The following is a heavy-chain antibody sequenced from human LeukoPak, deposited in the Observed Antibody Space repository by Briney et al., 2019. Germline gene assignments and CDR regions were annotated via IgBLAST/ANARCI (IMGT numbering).Heavy chain of an antibody. CDR2: IDWDDDK. Sequence: SGPTLVNPTQTLTLTCTFSGFSLSTSGMRVSWIRQPPGKALEWLARIDWDDDKFYSTSLKTRLTISKDTSKNQVVLTMTNMDPVDTATYYCARGIAVVGNFDYWGQGTLVTVSS. V-gene: IGHV2-70*04. CDR3: ARGIAVVGNFDY. J-gene: IGHJ4*02. CDR1: GFSLSTSGMR. D-gene: IGHD6-19*01.